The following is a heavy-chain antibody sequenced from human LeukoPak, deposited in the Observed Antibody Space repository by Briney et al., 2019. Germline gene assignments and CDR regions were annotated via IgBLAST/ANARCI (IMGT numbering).Heavy chain of an antibody. J-gene: IGHJ5*02. D-gene: IGHD6-19*01. CDR3: AREGGSGWYSGWFDP. CDR1: GFTFSNYW. V-gene: IGHV3-7*01. Sequence: GGSLRLSCAASGFTFSNYWMSWVRQAPGKGLEWVANIKKDGTEKKYVDSVKGRFTISRDNAKNSLYLQMNSLRAEDTALYYCAREGGSGWYSGWFDPWGQGTLVTVS. CDR2: IKKDGTEK.